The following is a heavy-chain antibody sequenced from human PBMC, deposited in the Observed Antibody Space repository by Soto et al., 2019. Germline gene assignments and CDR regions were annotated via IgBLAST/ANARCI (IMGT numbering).Heavy chain of an antibody. CDR3: ARVLRGWFDP. CDR1: GGSISNFY. J-gene: IGHJ5*02. V-gene: IGHV4-59*12. CDR2: ISYSGNT. Sequence: PSETLSLTCTVSGGSISNFYWSWIRQPPGKGLEWIGYISYSGNTNYNPSLKSRVTMSVDKTKNDVSLKLTSVTAADTAVYYCARVLRGWFDPWGQGTPVTVSS.